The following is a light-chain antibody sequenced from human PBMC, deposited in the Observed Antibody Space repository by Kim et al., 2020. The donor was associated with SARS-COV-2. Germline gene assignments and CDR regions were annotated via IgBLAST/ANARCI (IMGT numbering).Light chain of an antibody. CDR3: QQYNNWPPWT. CDR2: GAS. J-gene: IGKJ1*01. V-gene: IGKV3-15*01. CDR1: QSVSSN. Sequence: SPGERATRPSRASQSVSSNVAWYQQKPGQAPRLLIYGASTRATGIPARFSGSGSGTEFTLTISSLQSEDFAVYYCQQYNNWPPWTFGQGTKVDIK.